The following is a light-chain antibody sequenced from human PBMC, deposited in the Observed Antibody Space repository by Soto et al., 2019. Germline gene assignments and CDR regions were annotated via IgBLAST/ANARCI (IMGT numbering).Light chain of an antibody. J-gene: IGKJ5*01. CDR2: DAS. V-gene: IGKV3-11*01. CDR1: QSVGTY. Sequence: EIVMTQSPATLSVSPGERATLSCRASQSVGTYLAWYQQKPGQAPRLLIFDASKRATGIPARFSGSGSGTDFTLTISDVQPEDFAVYYCQQHGTSPIAFGQGTRLEIK. CDR3: QQHGTSPIA.